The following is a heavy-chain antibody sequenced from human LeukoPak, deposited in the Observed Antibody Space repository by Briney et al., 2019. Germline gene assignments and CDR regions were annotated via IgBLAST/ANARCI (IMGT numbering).Heavy chain of an antibody. CDR1: GYSFTSHG. D-gene: IGHD3-10*01. J-gene: IGHJ3*02. Sequence: GASVKVSCKASGYSFTSHGISWVRQAPGQGLEWMGWISGKNRITNYAQKFEGRVTMTTDTSTSTAYIELRSLTCDDTAMYFCARDGAIGGDPFDIWGQGTLVSISS. V-gene: IGHV1-18*04. CDR2: ISGKNRIT. CDR3: ARDGAIGGDPFDI.